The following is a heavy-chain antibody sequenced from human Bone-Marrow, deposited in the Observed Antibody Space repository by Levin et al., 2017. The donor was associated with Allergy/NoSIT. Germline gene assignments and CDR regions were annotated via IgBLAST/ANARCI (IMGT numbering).Heavy chain of an antibody. CDR1: GYTFTNYG. CDR2: ISAYNGVT. J-gene: IGHJ5*02. V-gene: IGHV1-18*01. D-gene: IGHD1-1*01. Sequence: GASVKVSCKASGYTFTNYGISWVRQAPGQGLEWMAWISAYNGVTNYAERFQGRLTMATDTSTNTAYMELTSLTSDDTAVYYYARGKGGTTDLWGQGTLVTVSS. CDR3: ARGKGGTTDL.